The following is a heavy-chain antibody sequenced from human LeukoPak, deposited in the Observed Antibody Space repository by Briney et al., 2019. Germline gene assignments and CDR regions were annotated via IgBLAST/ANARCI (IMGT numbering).Heavy chain of an antibody. CDR1: GFNFIDYI. CDR2: IGISSGNT. D-gene: IGHD5-12*01. V-gene: IGHV3-48*01. CDR3: ARDHRYAFDN. Sequence: GGSLRLSCAASGFNFIDYIMNWVRQAPGKGLEWISYIGISSGNTKYADSVKGRFTISRDKARNSLYLKMNSLRVEDTAVYYCARDHRYAFDNWGHGTLVTVSS. J-gene: IGHJ4*01.